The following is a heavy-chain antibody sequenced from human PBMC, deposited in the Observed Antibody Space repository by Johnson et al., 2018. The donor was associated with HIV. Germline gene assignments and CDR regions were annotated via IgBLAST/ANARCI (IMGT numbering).Heavy chain of an antibody. CDR2: ISYDGSNK. J-gene: IGHJ3*02. V-gene: IGHV3-30-3*01. D-gene: IGHD3-22*01. CDR3: ARGRLISMIVSAGAFDI. CDR1: GFTFDDYA. Sequence: QVQLVESGGGVVPPGRSLRLSCAASGFTFDDYAMHWVRQAPGKGLEWVAVISYDGSNKYYADSVKGRFTISRENAKNSLYLQMNSLRDEDTAFYYCARGRLISMIVSAGAFDIWGQGTMVTVSS.